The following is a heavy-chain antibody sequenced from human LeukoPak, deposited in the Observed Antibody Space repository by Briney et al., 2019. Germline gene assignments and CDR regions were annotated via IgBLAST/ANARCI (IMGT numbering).Heavy chain of an antibody. CDR3: ASYYDSSGYYPTYYYMDV. Sequence: SETLSLTCTVSGGSISSYYWSWIRQPPGKGLEWIGYIYYSGSTNYNPSLKSRVTISVDTSKNQFSLKLSSVTAADTAVYYCASYYDSSGYYPTYYYMDVWGKGTTVTVSS. V-gene: IGHV4-59*01. CDR2: IYYSGST. CDR1: GGSISSYY. D-gene: IGHD3-22*01. J-gene: IGHJ6*03.